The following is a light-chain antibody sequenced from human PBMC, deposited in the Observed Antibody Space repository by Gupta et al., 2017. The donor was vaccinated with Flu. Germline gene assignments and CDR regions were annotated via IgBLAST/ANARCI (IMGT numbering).Light chain of an antibody. Sequence: EVVMTQSPATLSVSPGERATLSCRASQSVSSHLAWYQQRPGQAPRLLMSGASTRAPGTPLRFSGSGSGTEFTLTIGGRQSEDFAIYYCQQYDNWPPFTFGHGTRVDIK. J-gene: IGKJ3*01. CDR2: GAS. V-gene: IGKV3-15*01. CDR3: QQYDNWPPFT. CDR1: QSVSSH.